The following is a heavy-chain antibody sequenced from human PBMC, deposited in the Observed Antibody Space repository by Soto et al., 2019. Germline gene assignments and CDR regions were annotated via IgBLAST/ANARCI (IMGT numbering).Heavy chain of an antibody. V-gene: IGHV4-34*01. CDR3: ARGRAARDAFDI. D-gene: IGHD6-6*01. CDR2: INHSGST. CDR1: GGSFSGYY. J-gene: IGHJ3*02. Sequence: SETLSLTCAVYGGSFSGYYWSWIRQPPGKGLEWIGEINHSGSTNYNQSLKSRVTISVDTSKNQFSLKLSSVTAADTAVYYGARGRAARDAFDIWGQGTMVTVSS.